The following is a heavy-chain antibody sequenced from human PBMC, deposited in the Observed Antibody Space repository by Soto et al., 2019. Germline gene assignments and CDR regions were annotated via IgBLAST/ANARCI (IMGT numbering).Heavy chain of an antibody. CDR2: ISSSSSTI. CDR1: GFTFNTYN. J-gene: IGHJ3*02. D-gene: IGHD3-10*01. CDR3: AKDKAELLWFGELFDADAFDI. Sequence: PGGSLRLSCAASGFTFNTYNMNWVRQAPGKGLEWVSYISSSSSTIHYADSVKGRFTISRDNSKNTLYLQMNSLRAEDTAVYYCAKDKAELLWFGELFDADAFDIWGQGTMVTVSS. V-gene: IGHV3-48*01.